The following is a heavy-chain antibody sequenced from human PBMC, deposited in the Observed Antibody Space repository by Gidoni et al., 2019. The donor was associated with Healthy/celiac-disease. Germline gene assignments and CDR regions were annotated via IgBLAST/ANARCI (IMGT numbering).Heavy chain of an antibody. CDR2: ISYDGSNK. Sequence: QVQLVESGGGVVQPGRSLRLSCAASGFTFSSYAMPWVRQAPGKGLEWVAVISYDGSNKYYADSVKGRFTISRDNSKNTLYLQMNSLRAEDTAVYYCARESPCLVPAAMGVECYFDYWGQGTLVTVSS. J-gene: IGHJ4*02. V-gene: IGHV3-30-3*01. CDR3: ARESPCLVPAAMGVECYFDY. CDR1: GFTFSSYA. D-gene: IGHD2-2*01.